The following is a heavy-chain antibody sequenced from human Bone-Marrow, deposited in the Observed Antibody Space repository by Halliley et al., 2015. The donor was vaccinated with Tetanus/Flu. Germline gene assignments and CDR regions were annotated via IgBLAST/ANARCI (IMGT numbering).Heavy chain of an antibody. CDR1: GGPISGYQ. J-gene: IGHJ4*02. D-gene: IGHD2-2*01. V-gene: IGHV4-59*01. CDR3: ARVSTSAYYFDF. Sequence: TLSLTCTVSGGPISGYQWSWLRQPPGKGLEWIADMYYSGTSNYNPSLRNRVTMSFDTSKRQFSLRLEPVTAADTAVYYCARVSTSAYYFDFWGRGTLVVVSS. CDR2: MYYSGTS.